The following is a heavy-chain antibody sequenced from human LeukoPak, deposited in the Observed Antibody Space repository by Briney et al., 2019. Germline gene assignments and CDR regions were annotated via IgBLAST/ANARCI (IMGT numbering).Heavy chain of an antibody. D-gene: IGHD3-22*01. CDR1: GYTFTGYY. J-gene: IGHJ5*02. CDR2: INPNSGGT. CDR3: ARGMIDTNWFDP. Sequence: ASVKVACKASGYTFTGYYMHWVRQAPGQGLEWMGWINPNSGGTNYAQKFQGRVTMTRDTSISTAYMELSRLRSDDTAVYYCARGMIDTNWFDPWGQGTLVTVSS. V-gene: IGHV1-2*02.